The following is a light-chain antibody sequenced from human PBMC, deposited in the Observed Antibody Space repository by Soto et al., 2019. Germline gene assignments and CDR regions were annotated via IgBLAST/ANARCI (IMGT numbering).Light chain of an antibody. J-gene: IGKJ1*01. CDR3: QQYGSSPAT. CDR2: DAS. V-gene: IGKV3-11*01. CDR1: QRVSSY. Sequence: EIVLTQSPGTLSLHRGERATLSCRARQRVSSYLAWYQQKPGQAPRLLIYDASNRAAGTPARFSGSGSGADFTLTISSLEPEDFAVYYCQQYGSSPATLGQGIKLDI.